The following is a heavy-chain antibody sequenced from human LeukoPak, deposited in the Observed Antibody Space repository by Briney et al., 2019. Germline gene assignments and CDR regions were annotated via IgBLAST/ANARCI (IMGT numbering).Heavy chain of an antibody. D-gene: IGHD2-2*01. Sequence: GGSLRLSCAASGFTFSNYGMHWVRQAPGKGLEWVAFIRYDGSTKYYADSVKGRFTISRDSSKNTLFLQMDSLRAEDTAVYYCAKVACSITSCYFTDYWGQGTMVSVSS. CDR3: AKVACSITSCYFTDY. V-gene: IGHV3-30*02. CDR2: IRYDGSTK. CDR1: GFTFSNYG. J-gene: IGHJ4*02.